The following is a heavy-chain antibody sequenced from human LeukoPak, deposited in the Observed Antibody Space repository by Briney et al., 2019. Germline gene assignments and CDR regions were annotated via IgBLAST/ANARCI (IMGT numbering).Heavy chain of an antibody. CDR2: ISGSGGST. Sequence: GGSLRLSCAASGFTFSSYAMSWVRQAPGKGLQWVLAISGSGGSTYYADSVKGRFTISRDNSKNTLYLQMNSLRAEDTAVYYCARFLVVTTGDYWGQGTLVTVSS. D-gene: IGHD2-21*02. CDR3: ARFLVVTTGDY. V-gene: IGHV3-23*01. J-gene: IGHJ4*02. CDR1: GFTFSSYA.